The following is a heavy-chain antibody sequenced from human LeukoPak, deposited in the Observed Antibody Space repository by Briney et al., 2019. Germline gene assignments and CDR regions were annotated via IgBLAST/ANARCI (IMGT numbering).Heavy chain of an antibody. Sequence: SETLSLTCAVYGGSFSGYYWSWIRQPPGKGLEWIGEINHSGSTNYNPPLKSRVTISVDTSKNQFSLKLSSVTAADTAVYYCASPIVDYYYGMDVWGQGTTVTVSS. J-gene: IGHJ6*02. D-gene: IGHD1-26*01. CDR1: GGSFSGYY. CDR3: ASPIVDYYYGMDV. CDR2: INHSGST. V-gene: IGHV4-34*01.